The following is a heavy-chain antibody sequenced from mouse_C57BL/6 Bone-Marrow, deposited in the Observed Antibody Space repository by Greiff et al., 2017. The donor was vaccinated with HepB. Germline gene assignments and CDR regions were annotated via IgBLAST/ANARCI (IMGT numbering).Heavy chain of an antibody. CDR1: GYSFTGYY. J-gene: IGHJ3*01. V-gene: IGHV1-42*01. D-gene: IGHD1-1*01. CDR3: ARRDYGSRKGFAY. CDR2: INPSTGGT. Sequence: EVQLQQSGPELVKPGASVKISCKASGYSFTGYYMNWVKQSPEKSLEWIGEINPSTGGTTYNQKFKAKATLTVDKSSSTAYMQLKSLTSEDSAVYYCARRDYGSRKGFAYWGQGTLVTVSA.